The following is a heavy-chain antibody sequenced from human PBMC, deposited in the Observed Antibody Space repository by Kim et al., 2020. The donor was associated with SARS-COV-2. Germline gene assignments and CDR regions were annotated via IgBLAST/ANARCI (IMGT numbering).Heavy chain of an antibody. V-gene: IGHV3-7*01. CDR3: ARDRPPAYSNLRFDY. Sequence: DSVKGRFTISRDNAKNSLYLQMNSLRAEDTAVYYCARDRPPAYSNLRFDYWGQGTLVTVSS. D-gene: IGHD4-4*01. J-gene: IGHJ4*02.